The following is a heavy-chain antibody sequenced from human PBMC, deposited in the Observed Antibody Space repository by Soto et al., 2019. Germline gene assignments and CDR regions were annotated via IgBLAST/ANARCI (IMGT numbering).Heavy chain of an antibody. CDR1: GGSISSGGYY. V-gene: IGHV4-31*03. Sequence: SETLSLTCTVSGGSISSGGYYWSWIRQHPGKGLEWIGYIYYSGSTYYNPSLKSRVTISVDTSKNQFSLKLSSVTAADTAVYYCARVLPGILTGYNYWYFDLWGRGTLVTVSS. D-gene: IGHD3-9*01. CDR2: IYYSGST. J-gene: IGHJ2*01. CDR3: ARVLPGILTGYNYWYFDL.